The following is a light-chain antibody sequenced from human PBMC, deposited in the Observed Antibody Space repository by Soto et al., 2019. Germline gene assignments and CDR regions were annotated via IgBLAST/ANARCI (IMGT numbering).Light chain of an antibody. CDR3: CSHTSSSPYV. V-gene: IGLV1-47*01. CDR1: SSNIGSNY. CDR2: RSN. Sequence: QSVLTQPPSASGTPGQGVTISCSGSSSNIGSNYVYWYQQLPGTAPKLLIYRSNLRPSGVPDRFSGSKSGTSASLAISGLRSEDEADYYCCSHTSSSPYVFGTGTKLTVL. J-gene: IGLJ1*01.